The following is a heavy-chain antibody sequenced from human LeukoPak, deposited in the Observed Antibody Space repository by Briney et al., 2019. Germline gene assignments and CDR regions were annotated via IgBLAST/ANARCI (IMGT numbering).Heavy chain of an antibody. J-gene: IGHJ4*02. CDR3: ARSPPYYYGSGSYLDY. V-gene: IGHV4-4*02. CDR1: GFTLSDHY. CDR2: IYHSGST. Sequence: GSLRLSCAASGFTLSDHYVDWVRQPPGKGPEWIGEIYHSGSTNYNPSLKSRVTISADKSKNQFSLKLSSVTAADTAVYYCARSPPYYYGSGSYLDYWGQGTLVTVSS. D-gene: IGHD3-10*01.